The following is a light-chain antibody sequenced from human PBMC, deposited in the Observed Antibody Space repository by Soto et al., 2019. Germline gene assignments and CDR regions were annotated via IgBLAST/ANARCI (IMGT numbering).Light chain of an antibody. CDR1: TSNIGSNT. J-gene: IGLJ1*01. CDR2: SNN. Sequence: QSVLTQPPSASGTPGQRVTISCSGSTSNIGSNTVNWYQQLPGTAPKLLIYSNNQRPSGVPDRFSGSKSGTSASLAISGLQSEDEADYSCAAWDDSLSGYLFGTGTRSPS. CDR3: AAWDDSLSGYL. V-gene: IGLV1-44*01.